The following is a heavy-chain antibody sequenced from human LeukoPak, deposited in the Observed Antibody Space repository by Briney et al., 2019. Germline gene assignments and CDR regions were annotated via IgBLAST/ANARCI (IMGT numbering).Heavy chain of an antibody. Sequence: PGGPLRLSCAASGFTFSSYAMSWVRQAPGKGLEWVSAISGSGGSTYYADSVKGRFTISRDNSKNTLYLQMNSLRAEDTAVYYCAKIAAGTGYYYYYYYMDVWGKGTTVTVSS. J-gene: IGHJ6*03. CDR1: GFTFSSYA. D-gene: IGHD6-13*01. V-gene: IGHV3-23*01. CDR2: ISGSGGST. CDR3: AKIAAGTGYYYYYYYMDV.